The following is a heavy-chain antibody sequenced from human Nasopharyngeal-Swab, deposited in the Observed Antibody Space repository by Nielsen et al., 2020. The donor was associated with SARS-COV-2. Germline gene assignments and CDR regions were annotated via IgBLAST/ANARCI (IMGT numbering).Heavy chain of an antibody. CDR1: GFTFNDYA. J-gene: IGHJ4*02. D-gene: IGHD3-22*01. CDR2: ISWNSGSI. CDR3: AKLYDCSGYNDY. Sequence: GGSLRLSCAASGFTFNDYAMHWVRQVPGKGMAWDLGISWNSGSIRYADSVTGPFTTSRDNDKNSQYLQMNSLRAKDTALYYCAKLYDCSGYNDYLGQGTLVTVSS. V-gene: IGHV3-9*01.